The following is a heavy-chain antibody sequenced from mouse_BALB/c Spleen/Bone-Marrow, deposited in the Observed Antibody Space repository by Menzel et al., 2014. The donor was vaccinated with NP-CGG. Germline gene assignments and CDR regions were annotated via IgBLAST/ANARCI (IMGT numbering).Heavy chain of an antibody. CDR3: AREREITTVVAGDWYFDV. J-gene: IGHJ1*01. V-gene: IGHV1-74*04. D-gene: IGHD1-1*01. CDR2: IHPSDSET. Sequence: GAELVRPGASVKLSCKASGYSFTSYWMNWVKQRPGQGLEWIGMIHPSDSETRLNQKFKDKATLTVDKSSSPAYMQLSSPTSEDSAVYYCAREREITTVVAGDWYFDVWGAGTTVTVSS. CDR1: GYSFTSYW.